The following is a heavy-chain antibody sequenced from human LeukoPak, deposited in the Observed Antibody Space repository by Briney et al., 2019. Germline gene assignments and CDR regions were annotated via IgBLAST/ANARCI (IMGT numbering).Heavy chain of an antibody. CDR2: ISGSGGST. CDR3: ESYDYVWGSYRREGFDY. CDR1: GFTFSSYA. D-gene: IGHD3-16*02. V-gene: IGHV3-23*01. J-gene: IGHJ4*02. Sequence: PGGSLRLSCAAPGFTFSSYAMSWVRQAPGKGLEWVSAISGSGGSTYYADSVKGRFTISRDKSKNTLYLQMNSLRAEDTAVYYCESYDYVWGSYRREGFDYWGQGTLVTVSS.